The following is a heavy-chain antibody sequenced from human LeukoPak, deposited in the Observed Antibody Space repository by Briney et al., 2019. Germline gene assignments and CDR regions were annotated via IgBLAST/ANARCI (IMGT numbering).Heavy chain of an antibody. CDR3: ASLGGGYHIYY. CDR2: ISGSSSYI. V-gene: IGHV3-21*01. D-gene: IGHD3-10*01. Sequence: PGRSLRLSCAASGFTFFSYSMNWVRQAPGRGLEWVSSISGSSSYIYYADSVKGRFTISRDNAKNSLYLQMNSLRAEDTAVYYCASLGGGYHIYYWGQGTLVTVSS. J-gene: IGHJ4*02. CDR1: GFTFFSYS.